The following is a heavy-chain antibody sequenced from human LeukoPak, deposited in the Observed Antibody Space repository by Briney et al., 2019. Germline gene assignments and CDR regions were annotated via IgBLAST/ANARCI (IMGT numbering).Heavy chain of an antibody. CDR2: ISSHGGST. CDR1: GFRFSSYA. J-gene: IGHJ4*02. D-gene: IGHD6-13*01. Sequence: GGSLRLSCSASGFRFSSYAMYWVRQAPGKGLEYVSAISSHGGSTYYADSVKGRFTISRDNSKTTLYLQMSSLRTEDTAVYYCAIAASGTLADFWGQGTVVTVSS. CDR3: AIAASGTLADF. V-gene: IGHV3-64D*09.